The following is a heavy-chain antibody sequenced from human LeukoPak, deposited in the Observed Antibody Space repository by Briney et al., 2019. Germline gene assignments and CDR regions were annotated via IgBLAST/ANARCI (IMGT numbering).Heavy chain of an antibody. CDR3: ARGLPRNDFWSGFATYWFDP. V-gene: IGHV4-34*01. J-gene: IGHJ5*02. D-gene: IGHD3-3*01. Sequence: PSETLSLTCAVYGGSFSGYYWSWIRQPPGKGLEWIGEINHSGSTNYKPSLRSRVTVSVDRTKKQFSLKLSSVNVADTAVYYCARGLPRNDFWSGFATYWFDPWGRGTLVTVSS. CDR2: INHSGST. CDR1: GGSFSGYY.